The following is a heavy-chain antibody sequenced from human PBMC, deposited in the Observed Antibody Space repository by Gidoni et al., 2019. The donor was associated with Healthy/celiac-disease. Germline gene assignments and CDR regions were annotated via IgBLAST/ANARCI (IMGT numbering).Heavy chain of an antibody. V-gene: IGHV1-69*08. Sequence: QVQLVQSGAEVKKPGSSVQVSCKASGGTFSSYTISWVRQAPGQGLEWMGRIIPILGIANYAQKFQGRVTITADKSTSTAYMELSSLRSEDTAVYYCAREEAQYYYDSSGYRPYWYFDLWGRGTLVTVSS. CDR3: AREEAQYYYDSSGYRPYWYFDL. CDR2: IIPILGIA. J-gene: IGHJ2*01. CDR1: GGTFSSYT. D-gene: IGHD3-22*01.